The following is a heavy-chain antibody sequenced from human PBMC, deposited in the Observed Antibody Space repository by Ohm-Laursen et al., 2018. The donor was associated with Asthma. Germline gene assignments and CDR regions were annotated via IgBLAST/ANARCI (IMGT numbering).Heavy chain of an antibody. V-gene: IGHV3-30*03. CDR3: ARDFGNGDY. J-gene: IGHJ4*02. CDR1: GFTFSSYG. D-gene: IGHD4-23*01. Sequence: SLRLSCTASGFTFSSYGMHWVRQAPGKGLEWVAVISYDGSNKYYADSVEGRFTISRDNSKNTLYLQMNSLRAEDTAVYYCARDFGNGDYWGQGTLVTVSS. CDR2: ISYDGSNK.